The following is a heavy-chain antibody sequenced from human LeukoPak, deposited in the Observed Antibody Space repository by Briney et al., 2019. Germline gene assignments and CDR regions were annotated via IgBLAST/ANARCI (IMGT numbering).Heavy chain of an antibody. V-gene: IGHV1-18*01. Sequence: GASVKVSCKASGYTFTSYGISWVRQAPGQGLEWMGWISAYNGNTNYAQKLQGRVTMTTDTSTSTAYMELRSLRSDDTAVYYCARTDLDTAMVTNWFDPWGQGTLVTVSS. CDR2: ISAYNGNT. D-gene: IGHD5-18*01. CDR3: ARTDLDTAMVTNWFDP. J-gene: IGHJ5*02. CDR1: GYTFTSYG.